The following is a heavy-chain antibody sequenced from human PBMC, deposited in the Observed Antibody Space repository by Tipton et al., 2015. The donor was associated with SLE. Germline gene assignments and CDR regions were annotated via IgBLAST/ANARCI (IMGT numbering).Heavy chain of an antibody. CDR2: ISAHNGNT. D-gene: IGHD3-3*01. J-gene: IGHJ5*02. Sequence: QLVQSGGEVKKPGASVKVSCKTSGYTFTSYGISWVRQAPGQGLEWRGWISAHNGNTNSAQKFQGRVTMTTDTSTSTAYMELRSLRSDDTAVYYCARDPRGVTIFGVSGVLRGGALNWFDPWGQGTLVTVSS. CDR3: ARDPRGVTIFGVSGVLRGGALNWFDP. V-gene: IGHV1-18*04. CDR1: GYTFTSYG.